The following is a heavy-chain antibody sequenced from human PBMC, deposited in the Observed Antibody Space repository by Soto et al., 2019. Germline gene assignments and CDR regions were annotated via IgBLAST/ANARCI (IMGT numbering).Heavy chain of an antibody. Sequence: SETLSLTSAVYGGCFSGYYWSWIRQPPGKGLEWIGEINHSGSTNYNPSLKSRVTISVDTSKNQFSLRLSSVTAADTAVYYCAGGQAALRLFDYWGQGTLVTVSS. CDR3: AGGQAALRLFDY. CDR2: INHSGST. D-gene: IGHD2-15*01. J-gene: IGHJ4*02. V-gene: IGHV4-34*01. CDR1: GGCFSGYY.